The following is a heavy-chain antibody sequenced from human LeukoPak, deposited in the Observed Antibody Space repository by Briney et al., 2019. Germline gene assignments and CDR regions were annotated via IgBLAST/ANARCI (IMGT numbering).Heavy chain of an antibody. J-gene: IGHJ4*01. CDR1: GYTFTGNA. D-gene: IGHD3-16*01. CDR2: INAGNGNT. Sequence: ASVKVSCKASGYTFTGNAMHWVRQAPGQRLEWMGWINAGNGNTKYSKKFHGRVTITRDTSATTVYMELSSLGSEDTAVYYCATEVWGSRRIDYWGQGTLVTVSS. CDR3: ATEVWGSRRIDY. V-gene: IGHV1-3*01.